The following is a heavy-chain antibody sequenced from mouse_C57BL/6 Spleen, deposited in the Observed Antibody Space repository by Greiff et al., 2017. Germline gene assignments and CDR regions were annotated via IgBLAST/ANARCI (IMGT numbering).Heavy chain of an antibody. D-gene: IGHD2-4*01. J-gene: IGHJ2*01. CDR3: ARRGLREYFDY. V-gene: IGHV5-9*01. CDR1: GFTFSSYT. Sequence: EVQLVEPGGGLVKPGGSLKLSCAASGFTFSSYTMSWVRQTPGKRLEWVATISGGGGNTYYPDSVKGPFTISRDNAKNTLYLQMSSLSSEDTALYYCARRGLREYFDYWGQGTTLTVSS. CDR2: ISGGGGNT.